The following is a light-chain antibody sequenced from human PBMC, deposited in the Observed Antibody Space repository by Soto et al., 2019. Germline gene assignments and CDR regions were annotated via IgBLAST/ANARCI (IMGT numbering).Light chain of an antibody. V-gene: IGKV3-15*01. CDR1: QSISDT. Sequence: EIVMTQSPAPLSVSPGGRDTLSCRASQSISDTLAGYQQKPGQAPRLLIHGASTRATSFPARFSGSGSGTDFTLTISSLQSEDFAVYYCKQYNNWPWTFGRGTKVELK. CDR3: KQYNNWPWT. CDR2: GAS. J-gene: IGKJ1*01.